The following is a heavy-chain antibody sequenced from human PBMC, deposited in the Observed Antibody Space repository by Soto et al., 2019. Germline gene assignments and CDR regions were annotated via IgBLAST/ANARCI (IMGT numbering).Heavy chain of an antibody. V-gene: IGHV1-69*04. CDR3: ARDLQGEKLGGGRDYYYYYLDF. Sequence: ASVKVSCKASGGTFSSYTISWVRQAPGQGLEWMGRIIPILGIANYAQKFQGRVTITADKSTSTAYMELSSLRSEDTAVYYCARDLQGEKLGGGRDYYYYYLDFGGKGTTVPVPS. CDR2: IIPILGIA. J-gene: IGHJ6*03. CDR1: GGTFSSYT. D-gene: IGHD3-16*01.